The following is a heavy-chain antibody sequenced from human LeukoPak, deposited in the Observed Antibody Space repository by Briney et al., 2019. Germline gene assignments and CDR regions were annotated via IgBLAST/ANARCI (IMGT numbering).Heavy chain of an antibody. V-gene: IGHV4-59*01. J-gene: IGHJ4*02. Sequence: SETLSLTCTASGGSISSYYWSWIQQPPGKGLEWIAYIYYSGSTNYNPSLKSRVTISVDTSKNQFSLKLSSVTAADTAVYYCARVRNSGYDSGIDYWGQGTLVTVSS. CDR1: GGSISSYY. CDR2: IYYSGST. D-gene: IGHD5-12*01. CDR3: ARVRNSGYDSGIDY.